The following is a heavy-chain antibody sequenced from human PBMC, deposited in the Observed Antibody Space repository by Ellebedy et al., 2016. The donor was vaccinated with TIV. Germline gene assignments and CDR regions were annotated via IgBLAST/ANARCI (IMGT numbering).Heavy chain of an antibody. V-gene: IGHV4-59*03. Sequence: SETLSLXXTVSGASISTYSWAWIRQPPGKGLEWMGYFFRGGDTNYNPSLESRVFMSIDTSRNQFSLSLSSVTAADTGLYFCVGFDYDVEGYYGLDVWGQGTTVTVSS. D-gene: IGHD3-16*01. CDR3: VGFDYDVEGYYGLDV. CDR2: FFRGGDT. CDR1: GASISTYS. J-gene: IGHJ6*02.